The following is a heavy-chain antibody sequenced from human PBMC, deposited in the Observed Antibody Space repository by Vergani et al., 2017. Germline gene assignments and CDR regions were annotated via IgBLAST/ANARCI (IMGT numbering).Heavy chain of an antibody. CDR3: AKALYGGNTAVLDY. CDR1: GFTFSSYA. V-gene: IGHV3-30*04. D-gene: IGHD4-23*01. CDR2: ISYDGSNK. Sequence: QVQLVESGGGVVQPGRSLRLSCAASGFTFSSYAMHWVRQAPGKGLEWVAVISYDGSNKYYADSVKGRFTISRDNSKNTLYLEMNSLRAEDTAVYYCAKALYGGNTAVLDYWGQGTLVTVSS. J-gene: IGHJ4*02.